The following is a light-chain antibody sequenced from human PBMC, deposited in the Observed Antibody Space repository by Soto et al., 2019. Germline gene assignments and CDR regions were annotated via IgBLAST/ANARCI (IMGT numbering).Light chain of an antibody. J-gene: IGKJ5*01. CDR2: GVS. V-gene: IGKV3-20*01. CDR1: QTVSSIY. Sequence: ETLLTQPPGTLSLSPGERATLSCRASQTVSSIYVAWYQQKVGQAPRLLIYGVSSRVTGIPDRFSGSGSGTDFTLTISRLEPEDFAVYYCQQYGSSPITFGQGTRLEIK. CDR3: QQYGSSPIT.